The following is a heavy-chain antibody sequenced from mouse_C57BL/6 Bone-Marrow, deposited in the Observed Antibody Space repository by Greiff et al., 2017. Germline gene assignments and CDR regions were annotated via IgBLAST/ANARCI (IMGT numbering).Heavy chain of an antibody. CDR1: GYTFTSYD. CDR3: ARLEFDGSSGDWYFDG. V-gene: IGHV1-85*01. CDR2: IYPRDGST. J-gene: IGHJ1*03. D-gene: IGHD1-1*01. Sequence: QVQLKESGPALVKPGASVKLSCKASGYTFTSYDINWVKQRPGQGLEWIGWIYPRDGSTKYNEKFKGKATLTVDTSSSTAYMELHSLTSEDSAVYFCARLEFDGSSGDWYFDGWGTGTTVTVSS.